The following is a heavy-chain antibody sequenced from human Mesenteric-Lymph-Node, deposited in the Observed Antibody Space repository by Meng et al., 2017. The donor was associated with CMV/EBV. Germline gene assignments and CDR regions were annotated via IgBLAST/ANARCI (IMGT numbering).Heavy chain of an antibody. V-gene: IGHV3-30*02. D-gene: IGHD3-3*01. J-gene: IGHJ4*02. CDR2: IRYDGSNQ. CDR1: GFTFTTYG. CDR3: ARGGRADFWGGYLDY. Sequence: GGSLRLSCTASGFTFTTYGMHWVRQAPGKGLEWVAFIRYDGSNQNYVDSVKGRFTISRDNSKNTLYLQMNSLRTADTAVYYCARGGRADFWGGYLDYWGQGALVTVSS.